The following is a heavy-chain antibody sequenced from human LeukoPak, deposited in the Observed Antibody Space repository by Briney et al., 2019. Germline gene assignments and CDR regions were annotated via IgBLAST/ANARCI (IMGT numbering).Heavy chain of an antibody. D-gene: IGHD3-3*01. CDR1: GDSVSSNSAA. CDR3: AREEGITIFGVVVYYFDY. Sequence: SQTLSLTCAISGDSVSSNSAAWNWIRQSPSGGLEWLGWTYYRSKWYNDYAVSVKSRITINPDTSKNQFSLQLNSVTPEDTAVYYCAREEGITIFGVVVYYFDYWGQGTLVTVSS. CDR2: TYYRSKWYN. J-gene: IGHJ4*02. V-gene: IGHV6-1*01.